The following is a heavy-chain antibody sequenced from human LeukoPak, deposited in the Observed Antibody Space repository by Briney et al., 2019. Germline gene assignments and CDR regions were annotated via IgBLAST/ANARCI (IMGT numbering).Heavy chain of an antibody. V-gene: IGHV1-69*05. CDR3: AAVARPLP. CDR1: GGTFSSYA. J-gene: IGHJ5*02. D-gene: IGHD4-23*01. Sequence: SEKVSCKASGGTFSSYAISWVRQAPGQGLEWMGGIIPIFGTANYAQKFQGRVTITTDESTSTAYMELSSLRSEDTAVYYCAAVARPLPWGQGTLVTVSS. CDR2: IIPIFGTA.